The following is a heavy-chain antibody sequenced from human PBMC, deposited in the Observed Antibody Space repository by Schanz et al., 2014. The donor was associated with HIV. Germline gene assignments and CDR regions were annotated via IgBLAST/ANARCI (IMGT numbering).Heavy chain of an antibody. CDR1: GFTLTDNY. V-gene: IGHV3-11*01. Sequence: VQLVESGGGFVKPGGSLRLSRAASGFTLTDNYMSWVRPAPGKGPERLSYTSGNGATREYADSVKGRFTISRDNARTSLYLQMNSLRAEDTAVYYCARVFGRTYGLPDYWGQGTLVTVSS. CDR2: TSGNGATR. D-gene: IGHD3-10*01. J-gene: IGHJ4*02. CDR3: ARVFGRTYGLPDY.